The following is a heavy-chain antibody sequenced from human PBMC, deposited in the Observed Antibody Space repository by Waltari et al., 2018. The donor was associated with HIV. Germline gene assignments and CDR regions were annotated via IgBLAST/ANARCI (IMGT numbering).Heavy chain of an antibody. CDR3: ARDFWGGYYYGMDV. CDR2: ISSSSSYI. J-gene: IGHJ6*02. V-gene: IGHV3-21*01. Sequence: EVQLVESGGGLVKPGGSLRLSCAASGFTCSIYSMNWVRQVPGKGLEWVSSISSSSSYIYYADSVKGRFTISRDNAKNSLYLQMNSLRAEETAVYYCARDFWGGYYYGMDVWGQGTTVTVSS. D-gene: IGHD3-16*01. CDR1: GFTCSIYS.